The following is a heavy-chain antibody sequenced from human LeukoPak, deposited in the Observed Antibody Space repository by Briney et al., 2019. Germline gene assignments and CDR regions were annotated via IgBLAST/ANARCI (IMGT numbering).Heavy chain of an antibody. Sequence: GGSLRLSCTVSGXTFSDYEMNWVRQAPGKGLEWVSNIGSSGRTIFYADSVKGRFTISRDNAKNSLYLQMNSLRVEDTAVYYCASRRDYWGQGTLVTVSS. J-gene: IGHJ4*02. CDR1: GXTFSDYE. CDR2: IGSSGRTI. V-gene: IGHV3-48*03. CDR3: ASRRDY.